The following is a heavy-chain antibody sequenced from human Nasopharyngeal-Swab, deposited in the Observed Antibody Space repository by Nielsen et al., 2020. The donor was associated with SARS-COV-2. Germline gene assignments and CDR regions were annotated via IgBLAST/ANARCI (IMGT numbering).Heavy chain of an antibody. D-gene: IGHD3-9*01. CDR3: ARDRYYDILTGESYYYYGMDV. CDR2: IIPIFGTA. J-gene: IGHJ6*02. CDR1: GGTFSSYA. Sequence: SVKVSCKASGGTFSSYAISWVRQASGQGLEWMGGIIPIFGTANYAQKFQGRVTITADESTSTAYMELSSLRSEDTAVYYCARDRYYDILTGESYYYYGMDVWGQGTTVTVSS. V-gene: IGHV1-69*13.